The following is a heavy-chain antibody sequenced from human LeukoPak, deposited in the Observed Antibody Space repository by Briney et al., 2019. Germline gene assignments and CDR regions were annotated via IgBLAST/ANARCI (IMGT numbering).Heavy chain of an antibody. CDR3: ARGPHHYDILTGYSTPSLVDY. J-gene: IGHJ4*02. CDR1: GYTFTSYD. V-gene: IGHV1-8*01. D-gene: IGHD3-9*01. Sequence: ASVKVSCKASGYTFTSYDINWVRQATGQGLEWMGWMNPNSGNTSYAQKFQGRVTITRHTSISTAYMELSSLRSEDTAVYYCARGPHHYDILTGYSTPSLVDYWGEGTLGTVSS. CDR2: MNPNSGNT.